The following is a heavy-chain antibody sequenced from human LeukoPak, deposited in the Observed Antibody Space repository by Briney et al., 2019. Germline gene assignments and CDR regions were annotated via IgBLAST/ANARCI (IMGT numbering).Heavy chain of an antibody. CDR2: IYYSGST. CDR3: ARVDTAMVTLGY. D-gene: IGHD5-18*01. V-gene: IGHV4-30-4*01. J-gene: IGHJ4*02. Sequence: SETLSLTCTVSGGSISSGDYYWSWIRQPPGKGLERIGYIYYSGSTYYNPSLKSRVTISVDTSKNQFSLKLGSVTAADTAVYYCARVDTAMVTLGYWGQGTLVTVSS. CDR1: GGSISSGDYY.